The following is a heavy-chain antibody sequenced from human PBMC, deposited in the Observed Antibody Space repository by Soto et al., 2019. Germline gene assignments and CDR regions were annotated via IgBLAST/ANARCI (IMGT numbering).Heavy chain of an antibody. Sequence: EVHLLESGGGLVQPGGSLRLSCTASGFTFSSYAMTWVRQAPGRGLEGVSGITASGGRTYYADSVKGRFTISRDNSKSTLYLQMNSLRDEDTAVYYGAKDTRYGDYVRWFDSWGQGTLVTVSS. J-gene: IGHJ5*01. CDR2: ITASGGRT. V-gene: IGHV3-23*01. CDR3: AKDTRYGDYVRWFDS. D-gene: IGHD4-17*01. CDR1: GFTFSSYA.